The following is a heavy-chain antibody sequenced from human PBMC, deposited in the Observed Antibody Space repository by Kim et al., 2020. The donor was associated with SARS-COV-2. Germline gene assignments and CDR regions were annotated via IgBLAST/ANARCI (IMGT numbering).Heavy chain of an antibody. CDR3: AREPSRMGPRDYYYGMDV. CDR2: ISYDGSNK. Sequence: GGSLRLSCAASGFTFSSYAMHWVRQAPGKGLEWVAVISYDGSNKYYVDSVKGRFTISRDNSKNTLYLQMNSLRAEDTAVYYCAREPSRMGPRDYYYGMDVWGQGTTVTVSS. J-gene: IGHJ6*02. D-gene: IGHD2-15*01. CDR1: GFTFSSYA. V-gene: IGHV3-30*04.